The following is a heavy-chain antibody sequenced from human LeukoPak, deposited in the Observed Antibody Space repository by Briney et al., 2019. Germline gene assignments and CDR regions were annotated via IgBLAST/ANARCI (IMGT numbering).Heavy chain of an antibody. CDR2: IHGDGTII. Sequence: GGSLRLSCAASGFTFSSYWMHWVRHAPGKGLVWVAGIHGDGTIIYYADSVKGRFTISRDNAKNTLYLQLNSLRAEDTAVYYCVAEERDFDCWGQGVLVTVSS. J-gene: IGHJ4*02. D-gene: IGHD1-26*01. V-gene: IGHV3-74*01. CDR3: VAEERDFDC. CDR1: GFTFSSYW.